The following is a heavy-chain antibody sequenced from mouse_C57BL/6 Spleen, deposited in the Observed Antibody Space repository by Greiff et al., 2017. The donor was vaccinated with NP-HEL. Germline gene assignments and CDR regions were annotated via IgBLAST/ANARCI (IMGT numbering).Heavy chain of an antibody. CDR1: GFSINSDCY. CDR2: TFYSGIT. D-gene: IGHD1-1*01. J-gene: IGHJ4*01. CDR3: ARGSSYYYGSSYYYAMDY. V-gene: IGHV3-3*01. Sequence: EVKLMESGPSLVRPSQTLSLTCTVTGFSINSDCYWIWIRQFPGNKLEYIGYTFYSGITYYNPSLESRTYITRDTSKNQFSLKLSSVTTEDTATYYCARGSSYYYGSSYYYAMDYWGQGTSVTVSS.